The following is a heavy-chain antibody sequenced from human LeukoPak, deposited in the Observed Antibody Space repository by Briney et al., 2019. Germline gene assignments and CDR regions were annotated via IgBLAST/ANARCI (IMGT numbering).Heavy chain of an antibody. CDR2: IRSKAYGGTT. CDR3: TRAWLGYDILTGYYAFDY. V-gene: IGHV3-49*03. D-gene: IGHD3-9*01. Sequence: PGGSLRLSCTASGFTFGDYAMSWFRQAPGKGLEWVGFIRSKAYGGTTEYAASVKGRFTISRDDSKSIAYLQMNSLKTEDTAVYYCTRAWLGYDILTGYYAFDYWGQGTLVTVSS. J-gene: IGHJ4*02. CDR1: GFTFGDYA.